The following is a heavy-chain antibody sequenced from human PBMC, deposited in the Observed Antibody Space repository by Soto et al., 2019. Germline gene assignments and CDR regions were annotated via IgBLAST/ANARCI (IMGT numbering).Heavy chain of an antibody. CDR1: GGSMSSSPYY. Sequence: SETLFLTFSVSGGSMSSSPYYWGWIRQPPGKGLEWLGTIYYSGTTSYNPSLKSRVIISVGTSNNQLFLKLRSVTAADTAVYYCARHRQYYDTSGYQKRYFYYWGQGTQVTVSS. CDR3: ARHRQYYDTSGYQKRYFYY. CDR2: IYYSGTT. V-gene: IGHV4-39*01. J-gene: IGHJ4*02. D-gene: IGHD3-22*01.